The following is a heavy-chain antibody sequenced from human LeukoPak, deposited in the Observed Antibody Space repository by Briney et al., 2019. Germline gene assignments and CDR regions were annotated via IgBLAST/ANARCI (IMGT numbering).Heavy chain of an antibody. CDR1: GRSISSYC. CDR3: AREGRMPTNSWFDP. J-gene: IGHJ5*02. Sequence: SETLSLTCTVSGRSISSYCWGSIRQPPGKGLEWIGYIYYSGSTNYNPSLKSRVTISVDTSENQFSLKLSSVTAADTAVYYCAREGRMPTNSWFDPWGQGTLVTVSS. CDR2: IYYSGST. D-gene: IGHD5-24*01. V-gene: IGHV4-59*01.